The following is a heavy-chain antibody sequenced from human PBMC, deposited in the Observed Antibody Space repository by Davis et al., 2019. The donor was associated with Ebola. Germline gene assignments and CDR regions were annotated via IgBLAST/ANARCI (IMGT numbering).Heavy chain of an antibody. J-gene: IGHJ4*02. V-gene: IGHV4-59*12. CDR1: GGSISSYY. CDR3: ARGPFDDILTGYYWNFDY. Sequence: SETLSLTCTVSGGSISSYYWSWIRQPPGKGLEWIGYIYYSGSTNYNPSLKSRVTISVDTSKNQFSLKLSSVTAADTAVYYCARGPFDDILTGYYWNFDYWGQGTLVTVSS. D-gene: IGHD3-9*01. CDR2: IYYSGST.